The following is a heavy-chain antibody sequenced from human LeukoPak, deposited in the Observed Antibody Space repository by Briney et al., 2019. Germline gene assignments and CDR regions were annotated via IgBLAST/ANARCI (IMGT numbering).Heavy chain of an antibody. V-gene: IGHV3-7*01. J-gene: IGHJ3*02. Sequence: GSLRLSCAASGFTFSSYWMSWVRQAPGKGLEWVANIKQDGSEKYYVDSVKGRFTISRDNAKNSLYLQMNSLRAEDTAVYYCARELYYYDSSGYPFDGFDIWGQGTMVTVSS. CDR3: ARELYYYDSSGYPFDGFDI. CDR1: GFTFSSYW. CDR2: IKQDGSEK. D-gene: IGHD3-22*01.